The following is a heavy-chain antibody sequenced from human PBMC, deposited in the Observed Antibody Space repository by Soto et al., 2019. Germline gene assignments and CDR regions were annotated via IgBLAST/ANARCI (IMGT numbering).Heavy chain of an antibody. CDR1: GFTFDDYA. D-gene: IGHD3-22*01. Sequence: PGGSLRLSCAASGFTFDDYAMHWVRQAPGKGLEWVSGISWNSGSIGYADSVKGRFTISRDNAKNSLYLQMNSLRAEDTALYYCAKDSGSYYYDSSGLDYWGQGTLVTVYS. J-gene: IGHJ4*02. CDR3: AKDSGSYYYDSSGLDY. V-gene: IGHV3-9*01. CDR2: ISWNSGSI.